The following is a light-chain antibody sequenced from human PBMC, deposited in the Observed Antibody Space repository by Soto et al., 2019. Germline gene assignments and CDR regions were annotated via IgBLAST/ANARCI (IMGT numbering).Light chain of an antibody. Sequence: QSALTQPPSASGSPGQSVTISCTGTSSDVGGYNYVSWYQQHPGKAPKLMIYEVNKRPSGVPDRLSGSKSGNTASLTISALQAEDEAYYYCSSPTDTNSVLFGGGTKLTVL. CDR3: SSPTDTNSVL. J-gene: IGLJ2*01. CDR1: SSDVGGYNY. CDR2: EVN. V-gene: IGLV2-8*01.